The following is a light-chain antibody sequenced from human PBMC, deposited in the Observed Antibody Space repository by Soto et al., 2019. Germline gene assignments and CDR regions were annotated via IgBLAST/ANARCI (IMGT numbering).Light chain of an antibody. CDR2: KAS. CDR3: QQYNSYSGT. J-gene: IGKJ2*01. Sequence: DIQMTQSPSTLSASVGDRVTITCRARQSISSWLAWYQQKPGKAPKLLIYKASSLESGVPSRFSGSGSGTEFTLTISSLQPDDFATNYCQQYNSYSGTFGQGTKLEIK. CDR1: QSISSW. V-gene: IGKV1-5*03.